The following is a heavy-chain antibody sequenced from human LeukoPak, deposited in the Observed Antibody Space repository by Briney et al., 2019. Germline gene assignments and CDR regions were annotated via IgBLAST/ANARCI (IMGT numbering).Heavy chain of an antibody. CDR3: AKGGPRDRPYYYYYMDV. J-gene: IGHJ6*03. CDR2: ISGSGGST. CDR1: GFTFSSYA. V-gene: IGHV3-23*01. Sequence: PRGSLRLSCAASGFTFSSYAMSWVRQAPGKGLEWVSAISGSGGSTYYADSVKGRFTISRDNSKNTLYLQMNSLRAEDTAVYYCAKGGPRDRPYYYYYMDVWGKGTTVTVSS.